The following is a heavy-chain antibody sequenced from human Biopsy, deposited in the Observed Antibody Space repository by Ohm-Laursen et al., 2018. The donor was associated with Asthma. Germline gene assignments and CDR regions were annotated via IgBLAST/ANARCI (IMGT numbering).Heavy chain of an antibody. CDR2: VYYSGST. J-gene: IGHJ4*02. V-gene: IGHV4-59*07. CDR1: GGSINNFY. CDR3: ARGVDRVTGLLDHFDS. D-gene: IGHD2-21*02. Sequence: SDTLSLTCTVSGGSINNFYWSWIRRPPGKGLESIGHVYYSGSTNYNPSLKSRVTISIDASKNQFSLKLTSVTAADTAVYYCARGVDRVTGLLDHFDSWGQGTLVTVSS.